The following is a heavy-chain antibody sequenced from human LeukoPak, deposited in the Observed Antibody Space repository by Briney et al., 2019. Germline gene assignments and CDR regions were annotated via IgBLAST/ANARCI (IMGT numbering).Heavy chain of an antibody. CDR3: ARGGWSTGIFGVVIMPDAFDI. D-gene: IGHD3-3*01. Sequence: SETLSLTCTVSGGSISSSSYYWGWIRQPPGKGLEWIGSIYYSGSTYYNPSLKSRVTISVDTSKNQFSLKLSSVTAADTAVYYCARGGWSTGIFGVVIMPDAFDIWGQGTMVTVSS. J-gene: IGHJ3*02. CDR2: IYYSGST. V-gene: IGHV4-39*07. CDR1: GGSISSSSYY.